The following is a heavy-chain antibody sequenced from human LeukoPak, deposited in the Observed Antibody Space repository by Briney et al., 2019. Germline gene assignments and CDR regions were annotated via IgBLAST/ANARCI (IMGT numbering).Heavy chain of an antibody. CDR1: AGSISSGSYY. J-gene: IGHJ4*02. V-gene: IGHV4-61*02. Sequence: SETLSLTCTVSAGSISSGSYYWSWIRQPAGKGLEWIGRIYTSGSTNYNPSLKSRVTISVDTSKNQFSLKLSSVTAADTAVYYCARENMVRGPLVFDYWGQGTLVTVSS. D-gene: IGHD3-10*01. CDR3: ARENMVRGPLVFDY. CDR2: IYTSGST.